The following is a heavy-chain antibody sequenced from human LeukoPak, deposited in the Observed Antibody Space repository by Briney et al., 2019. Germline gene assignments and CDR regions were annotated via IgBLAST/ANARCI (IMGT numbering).Heavy chain of an antibody. CDR3: AKDPRDHSYGWSWRYFDY. CDR2: IRYDGSYK. CDR1: GFTFNSYG. Sequence: GGSLRLSCVTSGFTFNSYGFYWVRQSPAKGLEWVAFIRYDGSYKYYSDSVKGRFTISRDNSKNTLYLQMNSLRPEDTAVYYCAKDPRDHSYGWSWRYFDYWGQGTLVTVSS. D-gene: IGHD5-18*01. V-gene: IGHV3-30*02. J-gene: IGHJ4*02.